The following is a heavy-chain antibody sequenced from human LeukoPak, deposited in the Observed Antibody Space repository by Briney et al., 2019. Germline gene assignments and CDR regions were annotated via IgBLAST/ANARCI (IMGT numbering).Heavy chain of an antibody. CDR1: GYTLTELS. Sequence: ASVTVSCKVSGYTLTELSMHWVRQAPGKGLEWMGGFDPEDGETIYAQKFQGRVTMTEDTSTDTAYMELSSLRSEDTAVYYCATVPATLYYFDYWGQGTLVTVSS. CDR3: ATVPATLYYFDY. V-gene: IGHV1-24*01. J-gene: IGHJ4*02. CDR2: FDPEDGET.